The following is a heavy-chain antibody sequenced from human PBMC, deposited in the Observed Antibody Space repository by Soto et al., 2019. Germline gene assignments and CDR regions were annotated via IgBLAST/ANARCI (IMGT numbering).Heavy chain of an antibody. D-gene: IGHD1-26*01. CDR3: ASSTYSGSNDYYGMDV. CDR2: ISYDGSNK. V-gene: IGHV3-30-3*01. CDR1: GFTISVYA. Sequence: GALRVSCAASGFTISVYAMFWVRQAPGKGLEWVAVISYDGSNKYYADSVKGRFTISRDNSKNTLYLQMSSLRAEDTAVYYCASSTYSGSNDYYGMDVWGQGTTVTVSS. J-gene: IGHJ6*02.